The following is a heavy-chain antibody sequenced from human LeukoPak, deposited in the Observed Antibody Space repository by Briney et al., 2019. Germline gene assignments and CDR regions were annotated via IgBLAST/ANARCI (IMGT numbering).Heavy chain of an antibody. Sequence: GGSLRLSCAASGFTFSSYGMHWVRQAPGKGLEWVAVISYDGSNKYYADSVKGRFTISRDNSKNTLYLQMNSLRAEDTAVYYCAKDHAGTFDYWGQGTLATVSS. V-gene: IGHV3-30*18. CDR1: GFTFSSYG. CDR2: ISYDGSNK. D-gene: IGHD6-13*01. J-gene: IGHJ4*02. CDR3: AKDHAGTFDY.